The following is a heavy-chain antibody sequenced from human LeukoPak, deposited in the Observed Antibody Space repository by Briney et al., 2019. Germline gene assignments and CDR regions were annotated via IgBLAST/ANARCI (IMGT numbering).Heavy chain of an antibody. J-gene: IGHJ4*02. V-gene: IGHV3-74*01. D-gene: IGHD5-18*01. Sequence: GGSLRLSCAASGFTFSSHWMYWVRKAPGKGLQWVSGFNNDGPTTTYADSVKGRFTISRDNAKNTLYLQMNSLRVEDTAVYYCVRAEINTYGHLNWGQGTLVTVSS. CDR2: FNNDGPTT. CDR1: GFTFSSHW. CDR3: VRAEINTYGHLN.